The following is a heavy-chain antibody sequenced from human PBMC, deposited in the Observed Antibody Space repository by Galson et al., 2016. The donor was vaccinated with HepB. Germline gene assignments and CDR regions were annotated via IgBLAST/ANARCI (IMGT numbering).Heavy chain of an antibody. D-gene: IGHD3-16*01. CDR2: IYGGGTT. J-gene: IGHJ4*02. CDR1: GFSVNNNY. CDR3: ASHGGSPSVLLGSTEGLDY. Sequence: SLRLSCAASGFSVNNNYMTWVRQAPGKGLEWVSVIYGGGTTYFADSVKGRFTMSRDTSKNTLYLQMNSLRAEDTDVYYCASHGGSPSVLLGSTEGLDYWGLGTLVTVSS. V-gene: IGHV3-53*01.